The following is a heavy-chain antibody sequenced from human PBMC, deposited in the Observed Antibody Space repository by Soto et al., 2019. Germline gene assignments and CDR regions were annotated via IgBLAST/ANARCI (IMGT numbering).Heavy chain of an antibody. CDR2: IYYSGST. CDR3: ARHYDLVGDYDY. J-gene: IGHJ4*02. Sequence: QLQLQESGPGLVKPSETLSLTCTVSGGSISSSSYYWGWIRQPPGKGLEWIGSIYYSGSTYYNPSLKCRVTISVDTSKNQCSLKLSSVTAADTAVYYCARHYDLVGDYDYWGQGTLVTVSS. D-gene: IGHD4-17*01. CDR1: GGSISSSSYY. V-gene: IGHV4-39*01.